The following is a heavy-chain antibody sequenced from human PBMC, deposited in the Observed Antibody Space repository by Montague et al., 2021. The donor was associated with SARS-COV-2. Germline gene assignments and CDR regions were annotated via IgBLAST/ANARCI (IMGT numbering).Heavy chain of an antibody. D-gene: IGHD3-16*01. Sequence: SLRLSCAASGFSFGNYWMSWVRQAPGKGLEWVANIKLDGSEEYYMDSVKGRFTVSRDNARNSLYLQMNSLRAEDTAVYYCVRATFYMDDWGEGTTVAVSS. CDR2: IKLDGSEE. CDR1: GFSFGNYW. J-gene: IGHJ6*03. CDR3: VRATFYMDD. V-gene: IGHV3-7*01.